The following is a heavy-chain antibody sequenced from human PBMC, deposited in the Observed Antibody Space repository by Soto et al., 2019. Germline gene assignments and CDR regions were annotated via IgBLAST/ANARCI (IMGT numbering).Heavy chain of an antibody. CDR1: GFTFSSYS. CDR3: AREGTQDSCHY. Sequence: GSLRLSCAASGFTFSSYSMNWVRQAPGKGLEWVSYISSSSSTIYYADSVKGRFTISRDNAKNSLYLQMNSLRAEDTAVYYCAREGTQDSCHYWGQGTLVTVSS. CDR2: ISSSSSTI. J-gene: IGHJ4*02. V-gene: IGHV3-48*01. D-gene: IGHD1-1*01.